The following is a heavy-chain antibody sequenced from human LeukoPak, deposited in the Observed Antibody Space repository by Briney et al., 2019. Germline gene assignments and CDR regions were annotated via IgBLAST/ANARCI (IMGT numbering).Heavy chain of an antibody. D-gene: IGHD4-17*01. V-gene: IGHV4-38-2*02. J-gene: IGHJ6*03. CDR2: IYHSGST. CDR1: GYSIYTTYY. CDR3: ARATTVTTYYYYYMDV. Sequence: SETLSLTCTVSGYSIYTTYYWGWIRQPPGKGLEWIGSIYHSGSTYYNPSLKSRVTVSVDTSKNQLSLKLSSVTAADTAVYYCARATTVTTYYYYYMDVWGKGTTVTVSS.